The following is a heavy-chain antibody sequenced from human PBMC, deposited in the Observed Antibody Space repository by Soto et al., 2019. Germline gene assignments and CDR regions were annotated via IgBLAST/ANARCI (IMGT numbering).Heavy chain of an antibody. D-gene: IGHD3-22*01. CDR3: ASLDYYDSSGGDY. J-gene: IGHJ4*02. CDR2: IYYSGST. Sequence: QVQLQESGPGLVKPSETLSLTCTVSGGSISSYYWSWIRQPPGKGLEWIGYIYYSGSTNYNPSLKGRVTISVDTSKNQFSLKLSSVTAADTAVYYCASLDYYDSSGGDYWGQGTLVTVSS. CDR1: GGSISSYY. V-gene: IGHV4-59*01.